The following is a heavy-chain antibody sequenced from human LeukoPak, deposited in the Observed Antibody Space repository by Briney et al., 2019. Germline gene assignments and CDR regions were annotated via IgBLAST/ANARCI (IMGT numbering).Heavy chain of an antibody. CDR2: MNPNSGNT. D-gene: IGHD4-23*01. V-gene: IGHV1-8*03. Sequence: ASVKVSCKASGYTFTSYDINWVRQATGQGLEWMGWMNPNSGNTGYAQKFQGRVTITRNTSISTAYMELSSLRSEDTAVYYCARGRGPRTTVVLFQHWGQGTLVTVSS. CDR3: ARGRGPRTTVVLFQH. CDR1: GYTFTSYD. J-gene: IGHJ1*01.